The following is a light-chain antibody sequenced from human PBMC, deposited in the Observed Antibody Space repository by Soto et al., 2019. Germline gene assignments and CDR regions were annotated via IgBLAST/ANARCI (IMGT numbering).Light chain of an antibody. Sequence: EIVMTQSPATLSASPGERATLSCRASQSVSSSLAWYQQKPGQAPRLLIYGASTRATGIPARFSGSGSATEFTLTISSLQSEDFVVYYCQQYNNWPPKTFGGGTKVDIK. CDR2: GAS. CDR1: QSVSSS. J-gene: IGKJ4*01. V-gene: IGKV3-15*01. CDR3: QQYNNWPPKT.